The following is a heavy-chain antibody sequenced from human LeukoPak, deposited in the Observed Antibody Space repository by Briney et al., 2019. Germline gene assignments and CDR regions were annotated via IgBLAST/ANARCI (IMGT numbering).Heavy chain of an antibody. CDR2: IYSGGST. J-gene: IGHJ4*01. CDR1: GFTVSSNY. CDR3: TRMTASGGSCYSCYFDY. Sequence: GGSLRLSCAASGFTVSSNYMSWVRQAPGRGLEWVSVIYSGGSTYYADSVKGRFTISRDNSKNTLYLQMNSLRAEDTAVYYCTRMTASGGSCYSCYFDYWGHGTLVTVSS. V-gene: IGHV3-53*01. D-gene: IGHD2-15*01.